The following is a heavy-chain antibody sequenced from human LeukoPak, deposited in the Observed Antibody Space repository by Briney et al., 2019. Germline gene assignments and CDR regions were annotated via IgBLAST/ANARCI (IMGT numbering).Heavy chain of an antibody. Sequence: ASVKVSCKASGYTFTGYYMHWVRQAPGQGLEWMGWINPNSGGTNYAQKFQGRVTMTRDTSISTAYMELSRLRSDDTAVYYCASPYPREYCSRSSCYFNYWGQGTLVTVSS. D-gene: IGHD2-2*01. CDR2: INPNSGGT. CDR3: ASPYPREYCSRSSCYFNY. V-gene: IGHV1-2*02. CDR1: GYTFTGYY. J-gene: IGHJ4*02.